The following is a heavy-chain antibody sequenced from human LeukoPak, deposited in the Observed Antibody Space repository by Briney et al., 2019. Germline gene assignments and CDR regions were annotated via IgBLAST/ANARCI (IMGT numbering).Heavy chain of an antibody. CDR3: ARGSTSDWPLDH. J-gene: IGHJ4*02. Sequence: ASVKVSCKASGYTFSAYTIHWVRQAPGQRFEWMGWIDPDNGDTRYSQTFQGRVTITRDTSANTVFMELSSLRSEDTALYYCARGSTSDWPLDHWGQETLVTISS. CDR2: IDPDNGDT. CDR1: GYTFSAYT. D-gene: IGHD6-19*01. V-gene: IGHV1-3*01.